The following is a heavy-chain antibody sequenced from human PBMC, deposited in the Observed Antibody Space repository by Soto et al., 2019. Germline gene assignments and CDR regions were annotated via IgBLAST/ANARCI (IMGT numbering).Heavy chain of an antibody. J-gene: IGHJ1*01. V-gene: IGHV3-7*01. CDR2: INQGGTER. Sequence: GSLRLSCAASGFPFTVFWMSWVRQVPGKGLEWVAMINQGGTERYYVDSVKGRFTISRDNAANLVYLQMDSLRGEDTAVYYCARDGPIQQLGQSYQFWGQGTLVTVSS. D-gene: IGHD4-4*01. CDR1: GFPFTVFW. CDR3: ARDGPIQQLGQSYQF.